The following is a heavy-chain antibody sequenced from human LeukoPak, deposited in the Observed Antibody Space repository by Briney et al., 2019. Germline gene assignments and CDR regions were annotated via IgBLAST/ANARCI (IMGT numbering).Heavy chain of an antibody. V-gene: IGHV3-48*01. CDR3: ARRYYYDSSGYRDAFDI. D-gene: IGHD3-22*01. CDR2: ISSSSSTI. Sequence: GGSLRLSCAASGFTFSSYSMNWVRQAPGKGLEWVSYISSSSSTIYYADSVKGRFTISRDNAKNSLYLQMNSLRAEDTAVYYCARRYYYDSSGYRDAFDIWGQGTMVTVSS. J-gene: IGHJ3*02. CDR1: GFTFSSYS.